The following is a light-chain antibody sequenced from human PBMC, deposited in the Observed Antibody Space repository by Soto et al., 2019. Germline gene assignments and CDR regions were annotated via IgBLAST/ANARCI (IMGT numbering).Light chain of an antibody. CDR1: SSDVGAYDY. V-gene: IGLV2-8*01. J-gene: IGLJ2*01. Sequence: QSALTQPPSASGSPGQSVTISCTGTSSDVGAYDYVCWYQQHPGKAPKLMIYEVNKRPSGVPDRFSGSKSGNTASLTVSGLQAGDEADYYCQSYDSSLSVVFGGGTKLTVL. CDR3: QSYDSSLSVV. CDR2: EVN.